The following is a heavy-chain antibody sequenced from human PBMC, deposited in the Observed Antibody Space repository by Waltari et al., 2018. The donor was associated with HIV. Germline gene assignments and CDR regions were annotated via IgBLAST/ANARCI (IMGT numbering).Heavy chain of an antibody. D-gene: IGHD5-18*01. CDR1: GFTFSSYS. CDR2: ISSSSSYI. Sequence: EVQLVESGGGLVKPGGSLRLSCAASGFTFSSYSMNWVRQAPGKGLEWVSFISSSSSYIYYADSLKGRFTISRDNAKNSLYLQMNSLRAEDTAVYYCASEGYGTCLENWGQGTLVTVSS. CDR3: ASEGYGTCLEN. J-gene: IGHJ4*02. V-gene: IGHV3-21*01.